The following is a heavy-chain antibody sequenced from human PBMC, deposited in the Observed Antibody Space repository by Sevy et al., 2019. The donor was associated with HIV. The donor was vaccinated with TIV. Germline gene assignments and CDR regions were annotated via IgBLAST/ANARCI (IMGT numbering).Heavy chain of an antibody. D-gene: IGHD3-22*01. CDR1: GFTFRSYA. V-gene: IGHV3-23*01. Sequence: GGSLRLSCAASGFTFRSYAMNWVRQAPGKGLEWVSCISGSGGNTYYADSVKGRFTISRDNSKNTLYLQMNSLRAEDTAVYSCAKDYYHGSGYYTQGAFDIRGQGTMVTVSS. CDR2: ISGSGGNT. CDR3: AKDYYHGSGYYTQGAFDI. J-gene: IGHJ3*02.